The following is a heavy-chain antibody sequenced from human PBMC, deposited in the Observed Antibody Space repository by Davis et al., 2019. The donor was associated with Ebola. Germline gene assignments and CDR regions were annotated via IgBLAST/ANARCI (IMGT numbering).Heavy chain of an antibody. CDR2: ISGSGGST. CDR3: AKDGYSSSWEPSYYGMDV. Sequence: GESLKISCTASGFTFTNYAMSWVRQAPGKGVEWVSAISGSGGSTYYADSVKGRFTISRDNSKNTLYLQMNSLRAEDTAVYYCAKDGYSSSWEPSYYGMDVWGKGTTVTVSS. V-gene: IGHV3-23*01. J-gene: IGHJ6*04. D-gene: IGHD6-13*01. CDR1: GFTFTNYA.